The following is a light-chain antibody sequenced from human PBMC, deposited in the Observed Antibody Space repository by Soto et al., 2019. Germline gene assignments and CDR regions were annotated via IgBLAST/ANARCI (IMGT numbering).Light chain of an antibody. CDR1: TVAVTSGYD. J-gene: IGLJ3*02. CDR3: LLYYGGAQLV. CDR2: STS. Sequence: QAVVTQEPSLTGSPGGTVTLTCASSTVAVTSGYDPNWFQQKPGQAPRALIYSTSNKHSWTPARFSGSLLGGKAALTLSGVQPEDEAEYYCLLYYGGAQLVFGGGTKLTVL. V-gene: IGLV7-43*01.